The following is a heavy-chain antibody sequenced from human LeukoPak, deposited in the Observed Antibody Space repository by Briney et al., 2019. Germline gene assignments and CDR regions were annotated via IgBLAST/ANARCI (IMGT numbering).Heavy chain of an antibody. CDR3: ARTRLLDYFDY. J-gene: IGHJ4*02. Sequence: PSETLSLTCAVYGGSFSGYYWSWIRQPPAKGLEWIGEINHSGSTNYNPSSKSRVTISVDTSKNQFSLKLSSVTAADTAVYYCARTRLLDYFDYWGQGTLVTVSS. CDR1: GGSFSGYY. CDR2: INHSGST. V-gene: IGHV4-34*01. D-gene: IGHD6-25*01.